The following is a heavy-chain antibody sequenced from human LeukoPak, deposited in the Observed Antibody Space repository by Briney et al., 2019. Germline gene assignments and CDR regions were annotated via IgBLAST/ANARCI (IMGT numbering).Heavy chain of an antibody. Sequence: PSETLSLTCTVSGGSISSYYWSWIRQPPGKGLEWIGYIYYSGSTNYNPSLKSRVTISVDTSKNQFSLKLTSVTAADTAVYYCASSSAGTGGFGYWGQRTLVTVSS. V-gene: IGHV4-59*01. CDR2: IYYSGST. J-gene: IGHJ4*02. CDR1: GGSISSYY. D-gene: IGHD6-13*01. CDR3: ASSSAGTGGFGY.